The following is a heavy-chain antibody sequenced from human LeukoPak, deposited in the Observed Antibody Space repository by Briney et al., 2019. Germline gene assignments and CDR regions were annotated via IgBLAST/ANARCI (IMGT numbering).Heavy chain of an antibody. D-gene: IGHD3/OR15-3a*01. Sequence: GGSLRLSCTASGFTFGDYAMSWFRQAPGKGLEWVGFIRSKAYGGTTEYAASVKGRFTISRDDSKSIAYLQMNSLKTEDTAVYYCTREGYGYDFRRGYFDYWGQGTLVTVSS. CDR3: TREGYGYDFRRGYFDY. CDR2: IRSKAYGGTT. CDR1: GFTFGDYA. V-gene: IGHV3-49*03. J-gene: IGHJ4*02.